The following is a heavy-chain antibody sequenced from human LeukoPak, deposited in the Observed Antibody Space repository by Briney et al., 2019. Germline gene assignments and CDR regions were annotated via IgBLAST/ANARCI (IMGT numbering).Heavy chain of an antibody. CDR1: GGSISSGGYY. CDR3: ARGNYDSSGYYYAHAFDI. D-gene: IGHD3-22*01. V-gene: IGHV4-31*03. J-gene: IGHJ3*02. Sequence: SETLSLTCTVSGGSISSGGYYWSWIRQHPGKGLEWIGYIYYSGSTYYNPSLKSRVTISVDTSKNQFSLKLSSVTAADTAVSYCARGNYDSSGYYYAHAFDIWGQGTMVTVSS. CDR2: IYYSGST.